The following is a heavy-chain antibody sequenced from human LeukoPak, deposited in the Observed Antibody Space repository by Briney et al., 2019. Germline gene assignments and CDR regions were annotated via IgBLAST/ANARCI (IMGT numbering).Heavy chain of an antibody. V-gene: IGHV3-23*01. D-gene: IGHD4-17*01. J-gene: IGHJ3*02. Sequence: GGSLRLSCAASGFTFSSYAMSWVRQAPGKGLEWVSAISGSGGSTYYADSVKGRFTISRDNSKDTLYLQMNSLRAEDTAVYYCAMTTVTTFRPGAFDIWGQGTMVTVSS. CDR3: AMTTVTTFRPGAFDI. CDR1: GFTFSSYA. CDR2: ISGSGGST.